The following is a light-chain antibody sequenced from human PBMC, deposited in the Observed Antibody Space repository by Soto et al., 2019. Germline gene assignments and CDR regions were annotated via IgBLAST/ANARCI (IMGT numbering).Light chain of an antibody. CDR2: KAS. V-gene: IGKV1-5*03. CDR1: QTISSW. CDR3: QQLRMYPST. Sequence: DIQMTQSPSTLSGSVGDRVTITCRASQTISSWLAWYQQKPGKAPNLLIYKASSLETGVPSRFSGSGSGTDFALTITSLQAEDFATYYCQQLRMYPSTFGGGTKVDIK. J-gene: IGKJ4*01.